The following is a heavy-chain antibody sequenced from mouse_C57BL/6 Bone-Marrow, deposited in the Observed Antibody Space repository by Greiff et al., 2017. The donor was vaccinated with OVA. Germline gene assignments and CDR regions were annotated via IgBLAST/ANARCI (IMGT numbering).Heavy chain of an antibody. J-gene: IGHJ2*01. CDR1: VYAFSSSW. CDR3: FTTVVAYDFDD. Sequence: QVQLQQSGPELVKPGASVKISCKASVYAFSSSWMHWVKQRPGKGLEWIGRIYPGDGDTNYNGKFKGKATLTADKSSSTAYMQLSSLTSEDSAVYFCFTTVVAYDFDDRGQGTTRTVSS. CDR2: IYPGDGDT. D-gene: IGHD1-1*01. V-gene: IGHV1-82*01.